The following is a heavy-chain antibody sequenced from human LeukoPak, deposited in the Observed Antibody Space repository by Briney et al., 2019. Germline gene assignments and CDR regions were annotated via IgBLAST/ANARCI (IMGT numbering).Heavy chain of an antibody. Sequence: PGGSLRLSCAASGFTFSSFSMNWVRQAPGKGLEWISYIRSRSSSTYYADSVKGRFTISRDDAENSLYLQMNSLRAEDTAVYYCAREGGSGSSLTSWDQGTLVTVSS. CDR1: GFTFSSFS. J-gene: IGHJ5*02. CDR3: AREGGSGSSLTS. D-gene: IGHD3-10*01. CDR2: IRSRSSST. V-gene: IGHV3-48*01.